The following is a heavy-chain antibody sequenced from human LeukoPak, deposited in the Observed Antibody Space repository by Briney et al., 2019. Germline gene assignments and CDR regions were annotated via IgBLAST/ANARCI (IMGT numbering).Heavy chain of an antibody. Sequence: SVKVSCKASGGTFSSYAISWVRQAPGQGLEWMGGIIPIFGTANYAQKFQGRVTITADESTSTAYMELSSLRSEDTAVYYCARARSGGVIVIRRNWFDPWGQGTLVTVSS. CDR1: GGTFSSYA. CDR2: IIPIFGTA. J-gene: IGHJ5*02. D-gene: IGHD3-16*02. CDR3: ARARSGGVIVIRRNWFDP. V-gene: IGHV1-69*01.